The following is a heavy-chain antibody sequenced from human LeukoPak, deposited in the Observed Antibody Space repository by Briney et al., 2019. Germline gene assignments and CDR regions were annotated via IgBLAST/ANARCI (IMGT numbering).Heavy chain of an antibody. CDR2: ISGSGGST. V-gene: IGHV3-23*01. CDR1: GFTFSSYA. CDR3: AKWAGSCSSTSCYGFAFDL. D-gene: IGHD2-2*01. J-gene: IGHJ3*01. Sequence: QAGGSLRLSCAASGFTFSSYAMSWVRQAPGKGLEWVSAISGSGGSTYYADSVKGRFTISRDNSKNTLYLQMNSLRAEDTAVYYCAKWAGSCSSTSCYGFAFDLWAKGQWSPSLQ.